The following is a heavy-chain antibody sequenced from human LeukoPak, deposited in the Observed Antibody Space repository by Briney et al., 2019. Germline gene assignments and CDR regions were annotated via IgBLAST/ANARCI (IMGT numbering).Heavy chain of an antibody. D-gene: IGHD2-15*01. J-gene: IGHJ4*02. V-gene: IGHV3-73*01. CDR1: GFTFSGSA. CDR3: KVVVAGSSFDY. CDR2: IRSKANSYAT. Sequence: GGSLRLSCAASGFTFSGSAMHWVHQASGKGLEWVGRIRSKANSYATAYAASVKGRFTISRDDSKNTAYLQMNSLKTEDTAVNYCKVVVAGSSFDYWGQGTLVTVSS.